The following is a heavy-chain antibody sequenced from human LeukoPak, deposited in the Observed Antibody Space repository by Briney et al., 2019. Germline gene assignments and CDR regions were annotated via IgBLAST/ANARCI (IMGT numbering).Heavy chain of an antibody. J-gene: IGHJ4*02. CDR2: ISGSGGCT. CDR3: AKGVGGLVPADLFDY. CDR1: GFTFSSYA. D-gene: IGHD2-2*01. Sequence: PGGSLRLSCAASGFTFSSYAMSWVRQAPGKGLEWVSAISGSGGCTYYADSVKGRFTISRDNSKNTLYLQMNSLRAEDTAVYYCAKGVGGLVPADLFDYWGQGTLVTVSS. V-gene: IGHV3-23*01.